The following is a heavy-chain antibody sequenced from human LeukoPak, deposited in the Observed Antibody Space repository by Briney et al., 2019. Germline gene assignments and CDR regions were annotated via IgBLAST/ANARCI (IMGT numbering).Heavy chain of an antibody. CDR1: GFTFDDYA. V-gene: IGHV3-9*01. CDR2: FSWNSVNI. D-gene: IGHD1-14*01. Sequence: GRSLRLSCAASGFTFDDYAMHWVRQAPGKGLEWVSSFSWNSVNIGYADSVKGRFTISRDNAKNSLYLQMNGLRVEDTALYYCAKAGGGNRLFDYWGQGTLVTVSS. J-gene: IGHJ4*02. CDR3: AKAGGGNRLFDY.